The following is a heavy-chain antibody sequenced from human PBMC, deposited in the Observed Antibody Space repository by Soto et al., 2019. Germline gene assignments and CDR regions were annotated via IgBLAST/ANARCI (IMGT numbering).Heavy chain of an antibody. D-gene: IGHD1-26*01. J-gene: IGHJ4*02. V-gene: IGHV4-31*03. CDR1: GGSISTAGMY. CDR3: ARSRGSSKPYFYDY. CDR2: VFYTGVT. Sequence: QVQLQESGPGLVKPSETLSLTCTVSGGSISTAGMYWSWIRQHPGKGLEWIGYVFYTGVTYYNPSLKSRVTISVDTSENQFSLKLTSATAADTAIYYCARSRGSSKPYFYDYWGQGTLVTVSS.